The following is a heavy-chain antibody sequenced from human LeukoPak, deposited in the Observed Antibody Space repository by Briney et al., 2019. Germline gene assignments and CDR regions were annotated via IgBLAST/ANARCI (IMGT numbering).Heavy chain of an antibody. V-gene: IGHV6-1*01. CDR1: GDSVSSDSAA. CDR2: TYYRSRWYN. J-gene: IGHJ5*01. D-gene: IGHD1-1*01. CDR3: ARAVAGTEGWFNS. Sequence: SQTLSLTCAISGDSVSSDSAAWNWIRQSPSRGLEWLGRTYYRSRWYNDYSASVKSRITINPDTSKNQFSLQLNSVTPEDTAVYYCARAVAGTEGWFNSWGQGTLVTVSS.